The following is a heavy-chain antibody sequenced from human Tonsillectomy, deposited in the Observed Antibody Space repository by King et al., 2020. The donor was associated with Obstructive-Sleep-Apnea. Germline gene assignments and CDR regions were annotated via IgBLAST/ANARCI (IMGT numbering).Heavy chain of an antibody. CDR3: AHGPTGRYSGYDYYYGMDV. CDR2: ISYDGSNK. CDR1: GFTFSSYG. J-gene: IGHJ6*02. Sequence: VQLVESGGGVVQPGRSLRLSCAASGFTFSSYGMHWVRQAPGKGLEWVAVISYDGSNKYYADSVKGRFTISRDNSKNTLYLQMNSLRAEDTAVYYCAHGPTGRYSGYDYYYGMDVWGQGTTVTVSS. V-gene: IGHV3-30*03. D-gene: IGHD5-12*01.